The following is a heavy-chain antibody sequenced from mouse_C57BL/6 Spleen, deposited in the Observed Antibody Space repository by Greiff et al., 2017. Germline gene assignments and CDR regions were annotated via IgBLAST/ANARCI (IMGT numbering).Heavy chain of an antibody. J-gene: IGHJ3*01. Sequence: VKLQQSGAELVKPGASVKLSCTASGFNIKDYYMHWVKQRTEQGLEWIGRIDPEDGETKYAPQFQGKATITADPSSNTAYLQLSSLTSEDTAVYYCARECDYDGCADWGQGTLVTVSA. D-gene: IGHD2-4*01. CDR2: IDPEDGET. V-gene: IGHV14-2*01. CDR1: GFNIKDYY. CDR3: ARECDYDGCAD.